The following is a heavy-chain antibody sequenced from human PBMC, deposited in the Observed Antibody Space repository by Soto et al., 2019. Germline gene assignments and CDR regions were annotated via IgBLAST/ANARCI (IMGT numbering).Heavy chain of an antibody. CDR1: GFTFSSYG. CDR2: IWYDGSNK. CDR3: ARVHYGDPPGYFDY. Sequence: GGSLRLSCAASGFTFSSYGMHWVRQAPGKGLEWVAVIWYDGSNKYYADSVKGRFTISRDNSKNTLYLQMNSLRAEDTAVYYCARVHYGDPPGYFDYWGQGTLVTVSS. V-gene: IGHV3-33*01. J-gene: IGHJ4*02. D-gene: IGHD4-17*01.